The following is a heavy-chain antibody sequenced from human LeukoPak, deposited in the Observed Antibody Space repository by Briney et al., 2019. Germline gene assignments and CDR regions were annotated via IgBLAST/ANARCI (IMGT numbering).Heavy chain of an antibody. J-gene: IGHJ4*02. CDR3: ARDWNYFENSGFYFEH. CDR1: GFTFSSYA. Sequence: GGSLRLSCAASGFTFSSYAMSWVRQAPGKGLEWVTIIKYDGSQKYYADSVKGRFTISRDNAKNSLSLQMNSLRVEDTAVYYCARDWNYFENSGFYFEHWGQGTLVTVSS. D-gene: IGHD3-22*01. CDR2: IKYDGSQK. V-gene: IGHV3-7*03.